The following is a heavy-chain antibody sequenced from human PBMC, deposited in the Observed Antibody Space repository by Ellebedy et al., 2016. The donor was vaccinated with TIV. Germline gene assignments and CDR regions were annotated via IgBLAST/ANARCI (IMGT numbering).Heavy chain of an antibody. V-gene: IGHV4-30-2*01. CDR1: GGSISSGGYS. D-gene: IGHD3-3*01. CDR2: IYHSGST. Sequence: MPSETLSLTCSVSGGSISSGGYSRSWIRQPPGKGLEWIGYIYHSGSTNYNPSLKSRVTISVDTSKNQFSLKLSSVTAADTAVYYCARVPGGVVTDHAFDIWGQGTMVTVSS. J-gene: IGHJ3*02. CDR3: ARVPGGVVTDHAFDI.